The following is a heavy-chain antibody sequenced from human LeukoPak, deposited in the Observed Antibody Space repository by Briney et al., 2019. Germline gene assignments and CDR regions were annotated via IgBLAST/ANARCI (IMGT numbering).Heavy chain of an antibody. V-gene: IGHV3-49*03. Sequence: PGGSLRLSCTASGFTFGDYAMSWFRQAPGKGLEWVGFIRSKAYGGTTEYAASVKGRFTISRDDSKSIAYLQMNSLKTEDTAVYYCASAYYDILGGHFDYWGQGTLVTVSS. CDR2: IRSKAYGGTT. CDR3: ASAYYDILGGHFDY. D-gene: IGHD3-9*01. CDR1: GFTFGDYA. J-gene: IGHJ4*02.